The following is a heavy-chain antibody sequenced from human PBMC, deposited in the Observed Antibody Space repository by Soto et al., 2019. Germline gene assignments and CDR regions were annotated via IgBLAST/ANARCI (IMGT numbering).Heavy chain of an antibody. CDR1: GLTFSSYA. CDR3: ATNLEAAAVPAYFDY. Sequence: GGSLRLSCAASGLTFSSYAMSWVRQAPGKGLEWVSAISGSGGSTYYADSVKGRFTISRDNSKNTLYLQMNSLRAENTAVYYCATNLEAAAVPAYFDYWGQGTLVTVSS. J-gene: IGHJ4*02. CDR2: ISGSGGST. D-gene: IGHD6-13*01. V-gene: IGHV3-23*01.